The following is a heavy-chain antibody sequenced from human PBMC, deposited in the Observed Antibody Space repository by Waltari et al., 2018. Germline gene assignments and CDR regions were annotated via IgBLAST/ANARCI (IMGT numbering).Heavy chain of an antibody. J-gene: IGHJ5*02. V-gene: IGHV4-59*01. Sequence: QVQLQESGPGLVKPSETLSLTCTVSGGSISSYYWSWIRQPPGKGLEWIGYIYYSGSTNYNPSRKRRVTISVDTSKNQFSLKLSSVTAADTAVYYCARGGHNWFDPWGQGTLVTVSS. CDR2: IYYSGST. CDR1: GGSISSYY. CDR3: ARGGHNWFDP.